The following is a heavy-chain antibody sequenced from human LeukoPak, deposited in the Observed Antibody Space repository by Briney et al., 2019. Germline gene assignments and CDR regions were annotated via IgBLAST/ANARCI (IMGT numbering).Heavy chain of an antibody. J-gene: IGHJ4*02. D-gene: IGHD2-2*02. V-gene: IGHV4-39*01. CDR2: IYYSGST. Sequence: SETLSLTCTVSGGSISSSSYYWGWIRQPPGKGLEWIGSIYYSGSTYYNPSLKSRVTISVGTSKNQFSLKLSSVTAADTAVYYCARLHCSSTSCYTRAFDYWGQGTLVTVSS. CDR3: ARLHCSSTSCYTRAFDY. CDR1: GGSISSSSYY.